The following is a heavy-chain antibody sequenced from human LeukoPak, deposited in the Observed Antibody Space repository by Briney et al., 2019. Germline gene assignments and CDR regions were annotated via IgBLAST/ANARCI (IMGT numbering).Heavy chain of an antibody. J-gene: IGHJ4*02. D-gene: IGHD3-3*01. V-gene: IGHV4-30-4*01. CDR2: IYYSGST. Sequence: TSETLSLTCTVSGGSISSGDYYWSWIRQPPGKGLEWIGYIYYSGSTYFNPSLKSRVTISVDTSKNQFSLKLSSVTAADTAVYYCAREGIFGVVYWGQGTLVTVSS. CDR1: GGSISSGDYY. CDR3: AREGIFGVVY.